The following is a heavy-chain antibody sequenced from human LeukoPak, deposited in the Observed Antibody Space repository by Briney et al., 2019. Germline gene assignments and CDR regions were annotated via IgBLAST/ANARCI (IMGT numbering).Heavy chain of an antibody. CDR3: AREIYCSSTSCFDY. Sequence: SETLSLTCAVSGGSFSGHYWSWIRQSPGEGLEWIGEIDHSGNTNYNPSLKGRLTISVDTSKSQFSLRLSSVTAADTAVYYCAREIYCSSTSCFDYWGQGTLVTVSS. CDR1: GGSFSGHY. J-gene: IGHJ4*02. V-gene: IGHV4-34*01. CDR2: IDHSGNT. D-gene: IGHD2-2*01.